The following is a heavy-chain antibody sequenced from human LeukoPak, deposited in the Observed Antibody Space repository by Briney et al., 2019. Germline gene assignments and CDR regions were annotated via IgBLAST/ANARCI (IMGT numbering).Heavy chain of an antibody. CDR2: ISAYNGNT. Sequence: ASVKVSCKASGYTFTSYGISWVRQAPGQGLEWMGWISAYNGNTNYAEKFQGRVTMTRDTSISTAYMELSRLRSDDTAVYYCARDVLYSSSWYYFDYWGQGTLVTVST. CDR3: ARDVLYSSSWYYFDY. CDR1: GYTFTSYG. D-gene: IGHD6-13*01. J-gene: IGHJ4*02. V-gene: IGHV1-18*01.